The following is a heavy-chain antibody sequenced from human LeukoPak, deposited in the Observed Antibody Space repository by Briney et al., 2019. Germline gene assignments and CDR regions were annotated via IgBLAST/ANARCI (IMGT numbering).Heavy chain of an antibody. CDR3: AKIGGYCSSTSCLGYYYYGMDV. D-gene: IGHD2-2*01. Sequence: GGSLRLSCAASGFTFSSYAMSWVRQAPGKGLEWVSAIRGSGGSTYYADSVKGRFTISRDNSKNTLYLQMNSLRAEDTAVYYCAKIGGYCSSTSCLGYYYYGMDVWGQGTTVTVSS. V-gene: IGHV3-23*01. CDR2: IRGSGGST. J-gene: IGHJ6*02. CDR1: GFTFSSYA.